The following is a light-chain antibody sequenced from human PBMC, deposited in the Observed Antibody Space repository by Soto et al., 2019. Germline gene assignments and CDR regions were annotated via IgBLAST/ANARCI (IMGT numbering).Light chain of an antibody. V-gene: IGKV1-39*01. CDR1: QSIXXX. CDR2: SSS. J-gene: IGKJ1*01. CDR3: XQTYTIRWT. Sequence: DIQLTQSPASLSASVGESVTITCRASQSIXXXLNWYQHKPGRAPRLLIYSSSTLQSGVPSRFSGSGSVRDFTLTISSLQPEDFAXYSCXQTYTIRWTFGQGTKVEVK.